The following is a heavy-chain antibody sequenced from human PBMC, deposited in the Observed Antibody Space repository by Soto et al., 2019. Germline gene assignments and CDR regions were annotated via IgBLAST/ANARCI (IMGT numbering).Heavy chain of an antibody. D-gene: IGHD5-12*01. CDR2: SYSGGSA. J-gene: IGHJ2*01. V-gene: IGHV3-66*01. CDR1: GFTVSGNY. Sequence: EVQLVESGGDLVQPGGSLRLSCVASGFTVSGNYMIWVRQAPGKGLEWVSLSYSGGSAYYADSVKGRFTVSRDNSKNTLYLQINSLRAEDTAVYYCESRSVPTMSWFFDLWGRGSLVTVSS. CDR3: ESRSVPTMSWFFDL.